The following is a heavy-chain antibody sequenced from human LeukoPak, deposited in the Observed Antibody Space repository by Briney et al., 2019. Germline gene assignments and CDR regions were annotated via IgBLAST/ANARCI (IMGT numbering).Heavy chain of an antibody. V-gene: IGHV4-59*08. J-gene: IGHJ3*01. CDR2: FYYTGTP. Sequence: SETLSLTCTVSGGSLSGTYYWSWIRPPPGKGLGGIGNFYYTGTPDYNPSLKSRVTISLDTSKNQFSLNLSSVTAADTAVYYCARRWVYDKRAFDAWGQGTMVTVSS. D-gene: IGHD3-16*01. CDR3: ARRWVYDKRAFDA. CDR1: GGSLSGTYY.